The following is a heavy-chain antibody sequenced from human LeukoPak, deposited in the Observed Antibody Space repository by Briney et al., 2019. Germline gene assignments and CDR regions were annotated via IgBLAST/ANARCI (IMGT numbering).Heavy chain of an antibody. J-gene: IGHJ5*02. Sequence: ASVKVSCKASGDTFSSYAISWVRQAPGQGLEWMGRIIPILGIANYAQKFQGRVTITADKSTSTAYMELSSLRSEDTAVYYCARDPSITGTTWFDPWGQGTLVTVSS. CDR2: IIPILGIA. D-gene: IGHD1-7*01. CDR3: ARDPSITGTTWFDP. CDR1: GDTFSSYA. V-gene: IGHV1-69*04.